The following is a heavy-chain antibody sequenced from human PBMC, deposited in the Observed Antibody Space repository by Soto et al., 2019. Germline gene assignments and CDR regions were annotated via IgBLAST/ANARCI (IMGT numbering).Heavy chain of an antibody. Sequence: QVQLVQSGAEVKKPGASVKVSCKASGYTFSSYGISWVRQAPGQGLEWLGWISAYNGNTNYAQKLQGRVTMTTDTSTSTAYMELRSLRSDDTAVYYCARGRDPVIAAAGTGHDYWGQGTLVNGSS. CDR3: ARGRDPVIAAAGTGHDY. D-gene: IGHD6-13*01. V-gene: IGHV1-18*04. CDR2: ISAYNGNT. J-gene: IGHJ4*02. CDR1: GYTFSSYG.